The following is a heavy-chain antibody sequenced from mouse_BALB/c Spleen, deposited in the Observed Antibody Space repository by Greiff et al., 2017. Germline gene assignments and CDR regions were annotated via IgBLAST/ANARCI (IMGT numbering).Heavy chain of an antibody. CDR1: GFSLTSYG. Sequence: VKLMESGPGLVAPSQSLSIICTVSGFSLTSYGVHWVRQPPGKGLEWLGVIWAGGSTNYNSALMSRLSISKDNSKSQVFLKMNSLQTDDTAMYYCARTEYYGNYVGYWGQGTTLTVSS. J-gene: IGHJ2*01. V-gene: IGHV2-9*02. CDR2: IWAGGST. CDR3: ARTEYYGNYVGY. D-gene: IGHD2-1*01.